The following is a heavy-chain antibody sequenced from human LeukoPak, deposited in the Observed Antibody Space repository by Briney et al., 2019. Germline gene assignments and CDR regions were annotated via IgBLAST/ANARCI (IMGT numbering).Heavy chain of an antibody. J-gene: IGHJ4*02. CDR3: ARDLVVVPAAMRWGFDY. CDR1: GYTFTSYG. D-gene: IGHD2-2*01. Sequence: ASVKVSCKASGYTFTSYGISWVRQAPGQGLEWMGWISAYNGNTNYVQKLQGRVTMTTDTSTSTAYMELRSLRSDDTAVYYCARDLVVVPAAMRWGFDYWGQGTLVTVSS. CDR2: ISAYNGNT. V-gene: IGHV1-18*01.